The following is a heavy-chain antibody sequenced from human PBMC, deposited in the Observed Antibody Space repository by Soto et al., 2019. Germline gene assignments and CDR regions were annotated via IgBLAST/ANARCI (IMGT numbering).Heavy chain of an antibody. D-gene: IGHD6-13*01. CDR1: GFSLSTSGVG. J-gene: IGHJ4*02. CDR3: AQDLVEHSSGWYGTICY. V-gene: IGHV2-5*02. CDR2: IYWDDDK. Sequence: SGPTLVNPTQTLTLTCTFSGFSLSTSGVGVGWIRQPPGKALEWLALIYWDDDKRYSPSLKSRLTITKDTSKNQVVLTMTNMDPVDTATYYCAQDLVEHSSGWYGTICYCSQGTLVTVSS.